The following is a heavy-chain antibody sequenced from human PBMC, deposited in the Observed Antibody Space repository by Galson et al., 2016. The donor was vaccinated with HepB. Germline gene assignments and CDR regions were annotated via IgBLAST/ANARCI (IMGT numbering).Heavy chain of an antibody. J-gene: IGHJ5*02. V-gene: IGHV4-39*01. Sequence: ETLSLTCTVSGDSVSSSDYYWDWIRQPPGKGLDWIGSIYYTGSTYYNPSLKSRVTISVDTSKKQFSLKLSSVTATDTAVYYCARVSAGVRSWFDPWGQGTLVTVSS. CDR3: ARVSAGVRSWFDP. CDR1: GDSVSSSDYY. D-gene: IGHD3-10*01. CDR2: IYYTGST.